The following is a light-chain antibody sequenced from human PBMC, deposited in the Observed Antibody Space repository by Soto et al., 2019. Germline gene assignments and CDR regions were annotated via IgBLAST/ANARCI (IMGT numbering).Light chain of an antibody. Sequence: QPVLTQPPSASASLGASVTLTCTLSSGYSNYKVDWYQQRPGVGHRFVMRVGTGGIVGSKGDGIPDRFSVLGSGLNRLLTIKNIQEEDESDYHCGADHGSGSNFVWVFGGGTKLTVL. CDR3: GADHGSGSNFVWV. CDR1: SGYSNYK. CDR2: VGTGGIVG. J-gene: IGLJ3*02. V-gene: IGLV9-49*01.